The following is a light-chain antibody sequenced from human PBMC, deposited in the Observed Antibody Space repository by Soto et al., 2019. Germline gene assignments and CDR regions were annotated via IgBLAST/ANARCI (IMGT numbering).Light chain of an antibody. J-gene: IGKJ5*01. CDR1: QDIGSW. CDR2: AAS. V-gene: IGKV1-12*01. CDR3: QQANSLSIT. Sequence: DIQMTQSPSSVSASVGDRVTITCRASQDIGSWFAWYQQKPGKVPKLLIYAASSLASGVPPRFSGSGSGTDFTLTITSLQPEDFATYYCQQANSLSITFGQGTRLEIK.